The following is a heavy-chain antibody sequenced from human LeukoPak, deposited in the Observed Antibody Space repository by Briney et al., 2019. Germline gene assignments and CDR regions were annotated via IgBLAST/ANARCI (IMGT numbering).Heavy chain of an antibody. D-gene: IGHD6-6*01. J-gene: IGHJ4*02. Sequence: GGSLRLSCAASGFTFSSYGMHWVRQAPGKGLEWVAVIWYDGSNKYYADSVKGRFTISRDNSKNTLYLQMNSLRAEDTAVYYCARGVGYSSXXXIYWGQGTLVTVSS. V-gene: IGHV3-33*01. CDR2: IWYDGSNK. CDR3: ARGVGYSSXXXIY. CDR1: GFTFSSYG.